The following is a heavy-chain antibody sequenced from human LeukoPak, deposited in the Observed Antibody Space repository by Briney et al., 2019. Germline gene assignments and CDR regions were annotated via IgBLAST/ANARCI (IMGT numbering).Heavy chain of an antibody. V-gene: IGHV3-53*05. J-gene: IGHJ4*02. CDR1: GFTVSSDY. D-gene: IGHD2-2*01. CDR3: AKGKYQLLFPLDY. Sequence: GGSLRLSCAGSGFTVSSDYMSWVRQAPGKGLEWVAVIYSGANTYYADSVKGRFTISRDNSKNTLYLQMNSLRAEDTAVYYCAKGKYQLLFPLDYWGQGTLVTVSS. CDR2: IYSGANT.